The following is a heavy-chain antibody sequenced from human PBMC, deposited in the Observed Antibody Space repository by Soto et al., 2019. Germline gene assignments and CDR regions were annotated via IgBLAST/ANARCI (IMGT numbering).Heavy chain of an antibody. V-gene: IGHV4-59*08. CDR1: GGSINRFY. CDR3: ARTVLGPDLLADSFVDYYYYMDV. J-gene: IGHJ6*03. CDR2: VYYSGST. D-gene: IGHD3-9*01. Sequence: SETLSLTCTVSGGSINRFYCSWVRQPPGKGLEWIGYVYYSGSTSYNPSLKRRVTFSADSSRGQFSLRLNSVTAADTAVYYCARTVLGPDLLADSFVDYYYYMDVWGQGTTVTVSS.